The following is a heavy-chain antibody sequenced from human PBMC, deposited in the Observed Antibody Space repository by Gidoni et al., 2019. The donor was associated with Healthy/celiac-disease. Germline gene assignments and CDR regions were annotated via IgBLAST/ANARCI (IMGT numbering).Heavy chain of an antibody. J-gene: IGHJ4*02. D-gene: IGHD6-19*01. CDR1: GFTFSSYA. Sequence: EVQLLESGGGLVQPGGSLRLSCVASGFTFSSYAMSWVRQAPGKGLAWVSAISGSGGSTYYAASVKGRFTISRDNSKNTLYLQMNSLRAEDTAVYYCARGHSSGWYESFVYWGQGTLVTVSS. V-gene: IGHV3-23*01. CDR3: ARGHSSGWYESFVY. CDR2: ISGSGGST.